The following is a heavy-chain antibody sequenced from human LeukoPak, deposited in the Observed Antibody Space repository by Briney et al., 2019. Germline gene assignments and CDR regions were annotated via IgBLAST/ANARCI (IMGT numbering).Heavy chain of an antibody. Sequence: GGSLRLSCAASGFTFSSYSMNWVRQAPGKGLEWVSSISSSSSYIYYADSVKGRFTISRDNAKNSLYLQMNSLRAEDTAVYYCARDRRSGWSSIDYWGQGTLVTVSS. J-gene: IGHJ4*02. CDR1: GFTFSSYS. CDR2: ISSSSSYI. D-gene: IGHD6-19*01. V-gene: IGHV3-21*01. CDR3: ARDRRSGWSSIDY.